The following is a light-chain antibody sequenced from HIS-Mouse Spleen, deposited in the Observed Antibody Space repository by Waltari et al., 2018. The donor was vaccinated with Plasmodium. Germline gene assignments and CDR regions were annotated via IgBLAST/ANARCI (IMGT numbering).Light chain of an antibody. J-gene: IGLJ3*02. V-gene: IGLV3-10*01. CDR2: EDS. CDR3: YSTDSSGNHRV. Sequence: SYELTQPPSVSVSPGQTARITCPGDALPKKYAYWYQHKSGQAPVLVIYEDSKRPSGSPERFSGSSSGTMATWTISGAQVEDEADYYCYSTDSSGNHRVFGGGTKLTVL. CDR1: ALPKKY.